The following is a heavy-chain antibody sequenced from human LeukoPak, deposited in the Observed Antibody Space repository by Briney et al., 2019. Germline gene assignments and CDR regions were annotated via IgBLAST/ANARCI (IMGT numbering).Heavy chain of an antibody. CDR1: GGSISSSSYY. D-gene: IGHD3-10*01. V-gene: IGHV4-39*01. CDR3: ASGGPEVAEY. J-gene: IGHJ4*02. CDR2: IYYSGST. Sequence: SETLSLTCTVSGGSISSSSYYWGWIRQPPGKGLEWIGSIYYSGSTYYNPSLKSRVTISVDTSKNQFSLKLSSVTAADTAVYYCASGGPEVAEYWGQGTLVTVSS.